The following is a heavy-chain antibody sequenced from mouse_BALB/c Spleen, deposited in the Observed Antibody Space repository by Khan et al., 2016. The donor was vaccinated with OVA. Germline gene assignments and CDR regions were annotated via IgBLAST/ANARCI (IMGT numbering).Heavy chain of an antibody. J-gene: IGHJ4*01. D-gene: IGHD2-10*01. CDR2: INTYTGEP. Sequence: QIQLVQSGPELKKPGETVKISCKASGHTFTNFGMNWVKQVPGKGLKWMGWINTYTGEPTYADDFNGRFAFSLEASASTAYLQINNLTNEDTATYFCARPPYFSYAMDNWGQGTSVTVSS. CDR3: ARPPYFSYAMDN. V-gene: IGHV9-3-1*01. CDR1: GHTFTNFG.